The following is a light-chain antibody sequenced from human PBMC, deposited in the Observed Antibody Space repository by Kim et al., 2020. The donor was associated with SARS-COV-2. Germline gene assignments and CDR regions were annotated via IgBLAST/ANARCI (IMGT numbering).Light chain of an antibody. V-gene: IGKV1-16*02. J-gene: IGKJ4*01. CDR1: RGISNY. Sequence: AAVGDRITITCRARRGISNYFAWFQQKPGRAPKSLVYAASKLRSGVPSKISGSGSGTDFTLTIRSLQPEDFATYYCQQYNNYQLTFGGGTKVDIK. CDR3: QQYNNYQLT. CDR2: AAS.